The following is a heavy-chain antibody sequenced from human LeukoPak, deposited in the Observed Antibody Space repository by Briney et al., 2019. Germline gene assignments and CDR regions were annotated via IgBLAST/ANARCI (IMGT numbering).Heavy chain of an antibody. V-gene: IGHV6-1*01. D-gene: IGHD3-9*01. J-gene: IGHJ4*02. CDR2: TYYRSKLYN. CDR3: ARDVGTTGWHTFDY. Sequence: SQTLSLTCAISGDSASSNNGAWNWIRQSPSRGLEWLGRTYYRSKLYNDYAESLISRITISPVTSKNQFSLQLYSVTPEDTAVYYCARDVGTTGWHTFDYWGQGTLVTVSS. CDR1: GDSASSNNGA.